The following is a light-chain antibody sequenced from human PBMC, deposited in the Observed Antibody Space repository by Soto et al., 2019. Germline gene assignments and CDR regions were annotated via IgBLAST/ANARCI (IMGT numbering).Light chain of an antibody. CDR1: SSDVGSYNL. V-gene: IGLV2-23*01. J-gene: IGLJ3*02. Sequence: QSALTQPASVSGSPGQSITISCTGTSSDVGSYNLVSWYQQHPGKAPKLMIYEGSKRPSGVSNRFSGSKSGNTASLTISGLQAEDEADYYCLLYYGGDQPWVFGGGTKLTVL. CDR3: LLYYGGDQPWV. CDR2: EGS.